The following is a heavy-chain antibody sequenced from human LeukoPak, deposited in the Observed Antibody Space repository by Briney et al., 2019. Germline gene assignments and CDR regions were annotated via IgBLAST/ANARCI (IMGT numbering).Heavy chain of an antibody. CDR3: ARAHYSNYAYAYYFDY. CDR2: IIPTFGTA. CDR1: GGTFSSYA. Sequence: ASVKISCKASGGTFSSYAISWVRQAPGQGLEWMGGIIPTFGTANYAQKFQGRVTITADESTSTAYMELSSLRSEDTAVYYCARAHYSNYAYAYYFDYWGQGTLVTVSS. V-gene: IGHV1-69*13. D-gene: IGHD4-11*01. J-gene: IGHJ4*02.